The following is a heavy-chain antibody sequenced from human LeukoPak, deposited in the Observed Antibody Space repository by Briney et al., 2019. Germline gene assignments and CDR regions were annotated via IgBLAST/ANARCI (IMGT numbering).Heavy chain of an antibody. CDR2: ISGSGGTT. Sequence: PGGSLRLSCAASEFTFSRYSLTWVRQAPGKGLEWVSLISGSGGTTHYADSVRGRFTISRDNSKNTLYLQMNTLRAGDTAVYYCATEATYCTAACYSLSDYWGQGTLVTVSS. J-gene: IGHJ4*02. CDR3: ATEATYCTAACYSLSDY. V-gene: IGHV3-23*01. D-gene: IGHD2-21*02. CDR1: EFTFSRYS.